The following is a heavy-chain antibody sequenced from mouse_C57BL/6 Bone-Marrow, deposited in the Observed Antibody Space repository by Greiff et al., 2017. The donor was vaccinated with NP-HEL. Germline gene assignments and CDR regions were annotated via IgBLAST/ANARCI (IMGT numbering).Heavy chain of an antibody. D-gene: IGHD2-4*01. CDR3: ARFDYDSDFDY. CDR1: GYTFTSYW. CDR2: IDPSDSYT. J-gene: IGHJ2*01. Sequence: QVQLQQPGAELVKPGASVKLSCKASGYTFTSYWMQWVKQRPGPGLEWIGEIDPSDSYTNYNQKFKCKATLTVDTSSSTAYMQLSSLTSEDSAVYYCARFDYDSDFDYWGQGTTLTVSS. V-gene: IGHV1-50*01.